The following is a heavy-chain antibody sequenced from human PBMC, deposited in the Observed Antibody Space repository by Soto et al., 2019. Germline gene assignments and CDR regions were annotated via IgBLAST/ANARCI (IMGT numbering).Heavy chain of an antibody. D-gene: IGHD2-2*03. Sequence: QLQLQESGSGLVKPSQTLSLTCAVSGGSIISGGYSWSWIRQPPGKGLEWIGYIYHSRSTYYNPSLESRVSISVDRSKNQCSLKLSSVTAADTAVYYCARGALGYRFDYWGQGTLVTVSS. CDR2: IYHSRST. J-gene: IGHJ4*02. CDR1: GGSIISGGYS. V-gene: IGHV4-30-2*01. CDR3: ARGALGYRFDY.